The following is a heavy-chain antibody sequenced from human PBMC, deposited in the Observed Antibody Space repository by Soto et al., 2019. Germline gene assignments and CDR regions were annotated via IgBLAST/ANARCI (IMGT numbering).Heavy chain of an antibody. V-gene: IGHV6-1*01. D-gene: IGHD2-21*01. CDR2: TYYRSKWYL. CDR3: AINNPLGLPGKGGHFYY. J-gene: IGHJ4*02. CDR1: GDSVSSNSVA. Sequence: SQTLSLTCVISGDSVSSNSVAWNWIRQSPSRGLEWLARTYYRSKWYLDYAVSVKSRSTIIPDTSKNKFSLQLKSVTPEETATYYCAINNPLGLPGKGGHFYYCGQGTPVT.